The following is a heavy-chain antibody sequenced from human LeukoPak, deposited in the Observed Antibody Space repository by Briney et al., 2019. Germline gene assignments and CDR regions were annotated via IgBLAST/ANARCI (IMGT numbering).Heavy chain of an antibody. V-gene: IGHV4-61*02. CDR2: IYTSGST. CDR1: GGSISSGSYY. CDR3: ARSWDFWSGYYYFDY. Sequence: PSETLSLTCTVSGGSISSGSYYWSWIRQPAGKGLEWIGRIYTSGSTNYNPSLKSRVTISVDTSKNQFSLKLSSVTAADTAVYYCARSWDFWSGYYYFDYWGQGTLVTVSS. D-gene: IGHD3-3*01. J-gene: IGHJ4*02.